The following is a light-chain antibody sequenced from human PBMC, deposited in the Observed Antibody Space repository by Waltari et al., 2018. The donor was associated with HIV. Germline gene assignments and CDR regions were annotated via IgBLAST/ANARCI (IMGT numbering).Light chain of an antibody. J-gene: IGLJ2*01. Sequence: QSALTQPPSASGSPGQSVTLSCTGTSTDIGSYTYVSWYQQHPGKAPKLIIYEVNKRPSGVPDRFSGSKSGDTASLTVSGLQAEDEADYYCSSYAGSNIVLFGGGTKLTVL. CDR1: STDIGSYTY. CDR2: EVN. V-gene: IGLV2-8*01. CDR3: SSYAGSNIVL.